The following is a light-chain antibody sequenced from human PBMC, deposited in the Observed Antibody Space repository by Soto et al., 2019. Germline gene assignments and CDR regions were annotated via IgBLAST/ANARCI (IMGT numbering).Light chain of an antibody. V-gene: IGKV3D-15*01. CDR1: QSVRSY. CDR2: GAS. J-gene: IGKJ1*01. CDR3: QQYNNWPRT. Sequence: EIVLTQSPATLSVSPGERATLSCRASQSVRSYLLWYQQKPGQAPRLLIYGASNRATGIPARFSGSGSGTEFTLTISSLQSEDFAVYYCQQYNNWPRTFGQGTKVDIK.